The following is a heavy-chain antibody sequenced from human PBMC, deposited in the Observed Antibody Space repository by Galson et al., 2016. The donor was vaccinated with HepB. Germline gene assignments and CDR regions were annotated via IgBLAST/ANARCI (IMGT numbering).Heavy chain of an antibody. CDR3: AREARGTHGVFDY. J-gene: IGHJ4*02. D-gene: IGHD3-16*01. CDR1: GYTFSSFG. V-gene: IGHV1-18*01. Sequence: SVKVSCKASGYTFSSFGISWVRQAPGQGLQWMGWISGLNGNANYAQKLQDRVTMTTDTSTRTDYMDLRSFSTDDTAVYYCAREARGTHGVFDYWGQGTLVTVSS. CDR2: ISGLNGNA.